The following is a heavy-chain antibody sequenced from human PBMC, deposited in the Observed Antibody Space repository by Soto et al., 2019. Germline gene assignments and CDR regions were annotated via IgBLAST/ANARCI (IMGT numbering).Heavy chain of an antibody. Sequence: QVQLVQSGAEVKKPGASVKVSCKASGYTFTSYGISWVRQAPGQGLEWMGWISAYNGNTNYAQKLQGRVTMTTDTFTSTAYMELRSLRSDDTAVYYCARVEGYYGSGSYPQEYYFDYWGQGTLVTVSS. CDR1: GYTFTSYG. CDR2: ISAYNGNT. V-gene: IGHV1-18*04. D-gene: IGHD3-10*01. J-gene: IGHJ4*02. CDR3: ARVEGYYGSGSYPQEYYFDY.